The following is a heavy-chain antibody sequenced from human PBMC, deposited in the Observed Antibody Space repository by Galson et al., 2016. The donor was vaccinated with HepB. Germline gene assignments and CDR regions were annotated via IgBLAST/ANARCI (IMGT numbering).Heavy chain of an antibody. V-gene: IGHV3-30*18. D-gene: IGHD6-19*01. CDR3: GKASGSGWYPYYSYGLDV. J-gene: IGHJ6*02. CDR2: ISSDGRNE. CDR1: GFSFTNFG. Sequence: SLRLSCAGSGFSFTNFGFHWVRQAPGRGLEWVSIISSDGRNENYADSVRGRFTISKDNSNDTLFLQMDSLRVEDTAVYYCGKASGSGWYPYYSYGLDVWGQGATVIVS.